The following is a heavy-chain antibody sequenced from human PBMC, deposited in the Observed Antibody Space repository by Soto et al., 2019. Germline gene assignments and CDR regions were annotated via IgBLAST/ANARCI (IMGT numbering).Heavy chain of an antibody. Sequence: QVHLVQSGAEVKKPGASVKVSCKASGYSFTGNSIHWVRQAPGQGLEWMGWIHPRNGGTNYAQKFQGWVTMTRDTSTSTAYMDLSRLPSDDTAVYYCAIKRSGVVYWGQGTLVTVSS. J-gene: IGHJ4*02. CDR1: GYSFTGNS. V-gene: IGHV1-2*04. CDR3: AIKRSGVVY. CDR2: IHPRNGGT. D-gene: IGHD2-15*01.